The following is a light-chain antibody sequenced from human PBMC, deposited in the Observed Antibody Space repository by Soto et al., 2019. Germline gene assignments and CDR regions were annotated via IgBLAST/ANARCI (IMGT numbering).Light chain of an antibody. J-gene: IGLJ3*02. CDR3: SSYTTSTTWV. Sequence: SALTQPASVSGSPGQSIAISCTGTNSDVGGYNYVSWYQHHPGKAPKLMIYEVSNRPSGVYNRFSGSKSGNTASLTISGLQAEDEADYYCSSYTTSTTWVFGGGTKLTVL. CDR1: NSDVGGYNY. V-gene: IGLV2-14*01. CDR2: EVS.